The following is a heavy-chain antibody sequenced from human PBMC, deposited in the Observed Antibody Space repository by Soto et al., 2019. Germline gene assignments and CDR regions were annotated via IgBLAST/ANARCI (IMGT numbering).Heavy chain of an antibody. Sequence: GSLILSCAASGFTFSSYGMHWVRQAPGKGLEWVAVIWYDGSNKYYADSVKGRFTISRDNSKNTLYLQMNSLRAEDTAVYYCARGDKYYYDSSGPGYYYYYGMDVWGQGTTVTVSS. CDR1: GFTFSSYG. J-gene: IGHJ6*02. V-gene: IGHV3-33*01. CDR3: ARGDKYYYDSSGPGYYYYYGMDV. D-gene: IGHD3-22*01. CDR2: IWYDGSNK.